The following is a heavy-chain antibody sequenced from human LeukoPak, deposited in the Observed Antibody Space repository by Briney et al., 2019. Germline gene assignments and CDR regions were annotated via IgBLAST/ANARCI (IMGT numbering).Heavy chain of an antibody. CDR3: VRGGLEPFDI. Sequence: GGSLRLSCAPSGFSFSDYWMHWVRQAPGKGLAWVSRINTDGTTTNHADSVTGRFTIPRDNAKNMLYLQMNSLRAEDTAVYYCVRGGLEPFDIWGQGTMVTVSS. CDR2: INTDGTTT. V-gene: IGHV3-74*01. D-gene: IGHD1-1*01. J-gene: IGHJ3*02. CDR1: GFSFSDYW.